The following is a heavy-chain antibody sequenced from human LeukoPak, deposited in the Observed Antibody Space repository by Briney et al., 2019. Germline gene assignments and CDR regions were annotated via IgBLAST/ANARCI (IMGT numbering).Heavy chain of an antibody. J-gene: IGHJ6*03. V-gene: IGHV4-39*01. D-gene: IGHD6-13*01. Sequence: SETLSLTCTVSGGSISSSSYYWGWIRQPPGKGLEWIGSIYYSGSTYYNPSLKSRVTISVDTSKNQFSLKLSSVTPEDTAVYYCASSGLGSSSWYGQYYYYYYMDVWGKGTTVTVSS. CDR3: ASSGLGSSSWYGQYYYYYYMDV. CDR1: GGSISSSSYY. CDR2: IYYSGST.